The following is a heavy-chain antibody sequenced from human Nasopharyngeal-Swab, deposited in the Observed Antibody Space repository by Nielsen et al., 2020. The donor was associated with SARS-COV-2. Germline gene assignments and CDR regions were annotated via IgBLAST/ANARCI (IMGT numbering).Heavy chain of an antibody. CDR3: AKDLSLVVITTPNY. V-gene: IGHV3-23*01. D-gene: IGHD3-22*01. CDR2: ISGSGGST. Sequence: GESLKISCAASGFTFSSYAMSWVRQAPGKGLEWVSAISGSGGSTYYADSVKGRFTISRDNSKNTLYLQMNSLRAEDTAVYYCAKDLSLVVITTPNYWGQGILVTVSS. CDR1: GFTFSSYA. J-gene: IGHJ4*02.